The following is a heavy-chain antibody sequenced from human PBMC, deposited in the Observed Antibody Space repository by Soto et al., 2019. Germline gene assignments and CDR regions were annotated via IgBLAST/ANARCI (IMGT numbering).Heavy chain of an antibody. V-gene: IGHV1-18*01. CDR3: ARDRVNDFWGTGAY. D-gene: IGHD3-3*01. CDR2: ISAYNGNT. CDR1: GYTFTSYG. Sequence: GASVKASCKASGYTFTSYGISWVRQAPGQGLEWMGWISAYNGNTNYAQKLQGRVTMTTDTSTSTAYMELRSLRSDDTAVYYCARDRVNDFWGTGAYWGQGTLVTVSS. J-gene: IGHJ4*02.